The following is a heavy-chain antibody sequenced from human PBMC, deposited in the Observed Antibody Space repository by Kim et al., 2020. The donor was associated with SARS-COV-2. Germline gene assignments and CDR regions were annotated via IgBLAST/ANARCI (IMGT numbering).Heavy chain of an antibody. J-gene: IGHJ4*02. D-gene: IGHD3-10*01. CDR3: ARDFRIGGTPIGPPDY. Sequence: ASVKVSCKASGYTFTSYAMHWVRQAPGQRLEWMGWINAGNGNTKYSQKFQGRVTITRDTSASTAYMELSSLRSEDTAVYYCARDFRIGGTPIGPPDYWGQGTLVTVSS. CDR2: INAGNGNT. V-gene: IGHV1-3*01. CDR1: GYTFTSYA.